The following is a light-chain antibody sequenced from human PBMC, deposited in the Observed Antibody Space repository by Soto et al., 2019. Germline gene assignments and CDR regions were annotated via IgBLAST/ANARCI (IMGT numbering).Light chain of an antibody. CDR1: QGISSY. CDR2: AAS. V-gene: IGKV1-8*01. CDR3: QQYYSXXWT. Sequence: AIRMTQSPSSFSASTGDRVTITCRASQGISSYLAWYQQKPGKAPKLLIYAASTLQSGVPSRFSGSGSGTDFTLTISXXXXXXFATYYCQQYYSXXWTFGQ. J-gene: IGKJ1*01.